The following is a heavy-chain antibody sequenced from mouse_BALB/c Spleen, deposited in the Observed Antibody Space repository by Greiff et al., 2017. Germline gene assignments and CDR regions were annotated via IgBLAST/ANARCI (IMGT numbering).Heavy chain of an antibody. CDR2: ISDGGSYT. J-gene: IGHJ2*01. Sequence: DVHLVESGGGLVKPGGSLKLSCAASGFTFSDYYMYWVRQTPEKRLEWVATISDGGSYTYYPDSVKGRFTISRDNAKNNLYLQMSSLKSEDTAMYYCARGARYYFDYWGQGTTLTVSS. CDR3: ARGARYYFDY. V-gene: IGHV5-4*02. CDR1: GFTFSDYY.